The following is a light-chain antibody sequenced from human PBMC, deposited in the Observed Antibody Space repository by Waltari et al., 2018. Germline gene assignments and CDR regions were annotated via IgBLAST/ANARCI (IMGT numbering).Light chain of an antibody. CDR3: HVWHPHVDPGV. CDR2: YVR. V-gene: IGLV3-21*04. CDR1: NIGTYS. Sequence: SSVVTQPPSVSVAPGETATITCGVDNIGTYSVHWYQQKAGQAPVLVIFYVRARPSGVPDRFSGSNSGNTATLTISRVEAGDEARYYCHVWHPHVDPGVFGTGTEVTVL. J-gene: IGLJ1*01.